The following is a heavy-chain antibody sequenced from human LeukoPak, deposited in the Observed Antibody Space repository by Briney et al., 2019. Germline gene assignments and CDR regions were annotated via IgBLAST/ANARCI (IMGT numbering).Heavy chain of an antibody. CDR2: INPSGGST. D-gene: IGHD6-13*01. Sequence: ASVKVSCKASGGTFSSYAISWVRQAPGQGLEWMGIINPSGGSTSYAQKFQGRVTMTRDTSTSTVYMELSSLRSEDTAVYYCATIAAEVFFDYWGQGTLVTVSS. J-gene: IGHJ4*02. V-gene: IGHV1-46*01. CDR3: ATIAAEVFFDY. CDR1: GGTFSSYA.